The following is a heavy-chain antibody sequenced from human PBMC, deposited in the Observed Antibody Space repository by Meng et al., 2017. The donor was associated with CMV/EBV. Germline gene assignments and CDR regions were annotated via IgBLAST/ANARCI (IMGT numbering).Heavy chain of an antibody. V-gene: IGHV1-69*10. CDR1: GGTFSSYA. J-gene: IGHJ1*01. CDR3: ARDLKQAGTDFQH. CDR2: IIPILGIA. Sequence: SVKVSCKASGGTFSSYAISWVRQAPGQGLEWMGGIIPILGIANYAQKFQGRVTIIADKSTSTVYMELSSLRSEDTAVYYCARDLKQAGTDFQHWGQGTLVTVSS. D-gene: IGHD6-13*01.